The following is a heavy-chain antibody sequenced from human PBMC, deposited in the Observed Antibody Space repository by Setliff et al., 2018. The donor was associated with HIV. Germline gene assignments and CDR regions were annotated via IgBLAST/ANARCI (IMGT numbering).Heavy chain of an antibody. J-gene: IGHJ5*02. CDR2: VSQSGST. CDR1: GVSINRTDHY. D-gene: IGHD2-21*01. V-gene: IGHV4-39*01. Sequence: PSETLPLTCSVSGVSINRTDHYWGWIRQSPGKRLEWIGSVSQSGSTYYNPSLKSRITISVDRSKNLFSLKLISVTAADQGVYYCARVPVAGANWFDPWGLGTLVTVSS. CDR3: ARVPVAGANWFDP.